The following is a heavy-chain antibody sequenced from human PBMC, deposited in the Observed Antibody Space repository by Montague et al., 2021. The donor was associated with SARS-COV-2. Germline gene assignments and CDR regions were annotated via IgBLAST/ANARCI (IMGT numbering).Heavy chain of an antibody. CDR3: ASGIYPSGSYYNRYYYGLNI. D-gene: IGHD3-10*01. V-gene: IGHV4-34*01. CDR1: GGSIRNYY. Sequence: SETLSPTCNVSGGSIRNYYWSWIRQPAGKGLEWIGEINHSANTKYNPSLKSPVTISIDTSKNQFSLKMTSVTAADTATYYCASGIYPSGSYYNRYYYGLNIWGPGTTVIVSS. J-gene: IGHJ6*02. CDR2: INHSANT.